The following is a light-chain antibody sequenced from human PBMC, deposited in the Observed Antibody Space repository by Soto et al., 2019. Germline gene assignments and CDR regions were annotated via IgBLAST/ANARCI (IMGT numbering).Light chain of an antibody. Sequence: DIKMTQSPSTLSASVGDRVTITCRASQSISSWLAWYQQKPGKAPKLLIYDASSLESGVPSRFSGSGSGTEFTLTINSLQPDDFATYYCQQYNSYWWTFGQGTKVDNK. CDR2: DAS. CDR1: QSISSW. J-gene: IGKJ1*01. CDR3: QQYNSYWWT. V-gene: IGKV1-5*01.